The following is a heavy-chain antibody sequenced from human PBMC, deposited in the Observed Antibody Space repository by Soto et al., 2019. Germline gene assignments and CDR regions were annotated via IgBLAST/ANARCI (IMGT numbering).Heavy chain of an antibody. CDR1: GYSFSSHA. Sequence: QVQLEQSGSEVKKPGSSVKVSCKASGYSFSSHAITWVRQAPGQGLEWMGGIIAVFGTTSYAQKFQGRVTISADKSTNTSYLELRSLRSEDTAVYYCARGGALSTSWYWGDGLDSWGQGTQVTVSS. CDR2: IIAVFGTT. J-gene: IGHJ4*02. CDR3: ARGGALSTSWYWGDGLDS. D-gene: IGHD6-13*01. V-gene: IGHV1-69*06.